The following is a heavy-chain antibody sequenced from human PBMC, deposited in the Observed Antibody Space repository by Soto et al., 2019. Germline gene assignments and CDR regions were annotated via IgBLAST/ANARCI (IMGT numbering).Heavy chain of an antibody. Sequence: QVQLVQAGAEVKKPGSSVKVSCKASGGTFSSYAISWVRQAPGQGLEWMGGIIPIFDTANYAQKFQGRVTITADESTSTAYMELSSLRSEDTAVYYCARHDCISSSCYYSYYYGMDVWGQGPTVTVSS. V-gene: IGHV1-69*12. D-gene: IGHD2-15*01. CDR1: GGTFSSYA. CDR2: IIPIFDTA. J-gene: IGHJ6*02. CDR3: ARHDCISSSCYYSYYYGMDV.